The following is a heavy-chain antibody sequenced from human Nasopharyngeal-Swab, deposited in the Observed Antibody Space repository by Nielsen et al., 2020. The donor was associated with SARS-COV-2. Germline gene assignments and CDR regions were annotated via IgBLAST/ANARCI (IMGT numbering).Heavy chain of an antibody. Sequence: GESLKISCAASGFRFSGYGMHWVRQAPGKGLEWVAYISFDVINQAYAESARGRFTVSRDNSKNTLYLQMNSLRAEDTAVYYCAREAQTGYSSGWTYYYYGMDVWGQGTTVTVSS. D-gene: IGHD6-19*01. V-gene: IGHV3-30*03. J-gene: IGHJ6*02. CDR2: ISFDVINQ. CDR1: GFRFSGYG. CDR3: AREAQTGYSSGWTYYYYGMDV.